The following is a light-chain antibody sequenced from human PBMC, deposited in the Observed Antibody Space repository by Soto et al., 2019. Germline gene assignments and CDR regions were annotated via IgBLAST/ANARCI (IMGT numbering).Light chain of an antibody. CDR1: QTISNW. Sequence: DSQMTQSPSTLSASVGDRVTITCRASQTISNWLAWYQQKPGKAPKLLIYEASSLEGGVPSRFSGSGSGTEFALTLSSLQPDDFATYYCQQYYSYWTFGQGTNVEIK. CDR3: QQYYSYWT. J-gene: IGKJ1*01. V-gene: IGKV1-5*01. CDR2: EAS.